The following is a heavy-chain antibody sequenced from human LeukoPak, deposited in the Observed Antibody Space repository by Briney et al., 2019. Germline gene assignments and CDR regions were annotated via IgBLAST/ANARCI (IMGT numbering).Heavy chain of an antibody. CDR1: GFTYSHFG. CDR2: IWSDGTEK. D-gene: IGHD4-11*01. CDR3: AKDAQGGFDYSNSLEY. Sequence: GRSLRLSCAASGFTYSHFGMHWVRQAPGKGLEWVAVIWSDGTEKYYADAVKGRFTISRDNSKNTLYLQMNSLRGEDTAVYYCAKDAQGGFDYSNSLEYWGQGTLVTVSS. J-gene: IGHJ4*02. V-gene: IGHV3-33*06.